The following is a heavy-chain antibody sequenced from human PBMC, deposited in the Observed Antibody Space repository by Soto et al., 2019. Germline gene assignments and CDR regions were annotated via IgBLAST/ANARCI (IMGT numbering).Heavy chain of an antibody. V-gene: IGHV4-59*08. Sequence: PSETLSLTCTVSGVSISSYYWSWIRQPPGKGLEWIGYIYYSGSTNYNPSLKSRVTISVDTSKNQFSLKLSSVTAADTAVYYCARRYGSAFDFWGQGTMVTV. J-gene: IGHJ3*01. CDR3: ARRYGSAFDF. CDR2: IYYSGST. CDR1: GVSISSYY. D-gene: IGHD1-20*01.